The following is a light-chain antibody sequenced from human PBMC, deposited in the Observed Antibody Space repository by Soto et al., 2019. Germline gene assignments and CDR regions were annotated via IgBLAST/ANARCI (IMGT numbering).Light chain of an antibody. Sequence: EIVLTQSPGTLSLSPGERATLSCRASQSVSSSHLAWYQHKPGQAPRLLIYAASSRATGSPDRFSGGGSGTDFTLTISRLEPEDFAVYYCQQYDKWYTFGQGTKLEIK. CDR3: QQYDKWYT. CDR1: QSVSSSH. CDR2: AAS. J-gene: IGKJ2*01. V-gene: IGKV3-20*01.